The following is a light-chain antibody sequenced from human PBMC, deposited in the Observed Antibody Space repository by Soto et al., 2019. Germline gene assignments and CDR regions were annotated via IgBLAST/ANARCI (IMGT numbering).Light chain of an antibody. CDR1: QSVSSY. CDR2: DAS. V-gene: IGKV3-11*01. Sequence: EIVLTQSPATLSLSPGERATLSCRASQSVSSYLVWYQQKPGQAPRLLIYDASNRATGIPARFSGSGSGTYFTLTISSLEPEDCAVYYCQQRSNWRTFGQATKVSIK. J-gene: IGKJ1*01. CDR3: QQRSNWRT.